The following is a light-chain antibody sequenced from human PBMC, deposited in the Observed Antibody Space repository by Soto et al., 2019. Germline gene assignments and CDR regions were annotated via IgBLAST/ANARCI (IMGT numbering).Light chain of an antibody. CDR1: TSNLGAGYD. Sequence: QSVLTQPASVSGCPGQTVSISCTGTTSNLGAGYDVHWYRHLPGTAPTLLISDNTNRPSGVPDRFSGSKSGTSASLAISGLQSEDEADYYCQSYDNSLRAYVFGPGTKVTVL. CDR2: DNT. CDR3: QSYDNSLRAYV. V-gene: IGLV1-40*01. J-gene: IGLJ1*01.